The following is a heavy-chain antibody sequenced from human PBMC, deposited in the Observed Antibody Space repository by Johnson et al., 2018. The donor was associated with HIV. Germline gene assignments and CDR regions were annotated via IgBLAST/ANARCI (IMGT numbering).Heavy chain of an antibody. D-gene: IGHD4-11*01. CDR3: AKDRHYTTFNAFDI. Sequence: VQLVESGGGLVKPGGSLRLSCAASGFTFSDYYMSWIRQAPGKGLEWVSGISGSGDSIGYADSVKGRFTISRDNSKNTMYLQMNSLTGEDTAVYYCAKDRHYTTFNAFDIWGKGTTVTVSS. CDR2: ISGSGDSI. V-gene: IGHV3-23*04. CDR1: GFTFSDYY. J-gene: IGHJ3*02.